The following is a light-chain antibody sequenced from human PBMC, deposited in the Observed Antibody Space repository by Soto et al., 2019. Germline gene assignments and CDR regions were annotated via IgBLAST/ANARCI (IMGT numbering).Light chain of an antibody. CDR2: DGV. CDR3: QERRNWPLYT. J-gene: IGKJ2*01. CDR1: QSVTNY. Sequence: EIVLTQSPATLSLSPGERATLSCRASQSVTNYLAWYQQKPGQAPRLLIYDGVNRATGIPGRFSGSGSGTDFTLTTSSVESEDYAVYYCQERRNWPLYTFGQGTRLDIK. V-gene: IGKV3-11*01.